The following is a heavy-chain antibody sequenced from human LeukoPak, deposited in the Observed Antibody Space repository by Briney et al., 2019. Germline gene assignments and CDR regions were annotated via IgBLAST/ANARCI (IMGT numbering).Heavy chain of an antibody. CDR2: IIWNSGST. D-gene: IGHD4-11*01. J-gene: IGHJ6*03. CDR1: GFTFDDYG. V-gene: IGHV3-20*04. Sequence: GGFLRLSCAASGFTFDDYGMSWVRQAPGKGLEWVYAIIWNSGSTGYADSVKGRFTISRDNAKNSLYLQMNSLRAEDTALYYCARRRRTVTTKTYYYYYMDVWGKGTTVTVSS. CDR3: ARRRRTVTTKTYYYYYMDV.